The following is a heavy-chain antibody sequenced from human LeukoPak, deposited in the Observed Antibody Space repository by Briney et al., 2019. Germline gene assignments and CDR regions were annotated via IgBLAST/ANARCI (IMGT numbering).Heavy chain of an antibody. CDR2: IWYDGSNK. D-gene: IGHD1-26*01. CDR1: GFTFSSYG. J-gene: IGHJ4*02. V-gene: IGHV3-33*01. CDR3: ARASGVGAPYYFDY. Sequence: GRSLRLSCAASGFTFSSYGMHWVRQAPGKGLEWVADIWYDGSNKYYADSVKGRFTISRDNSKNTLYLQMNSLRAEDTAVYYCARASGVGAPYYFDYWGQGTLVTVSS.